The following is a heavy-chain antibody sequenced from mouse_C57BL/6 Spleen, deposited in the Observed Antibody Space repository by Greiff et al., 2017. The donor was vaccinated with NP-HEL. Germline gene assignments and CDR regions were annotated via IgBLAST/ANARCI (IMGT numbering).Heavy chain of an antibody. Sequence: EVKLMESGAELVRPGASVKLSCTASGFNIKDYYMHWVKQRPEQGLEWIGRIDPEDGDTEYAPKFQGKATMTADTSSNTAYLQLSNLTSEDTAVYYCTTGSSGHVGFAYWGQGTLVTVSA. V-gene: IGHV14-1*01. CDR1: GFNIKDYY. D-gene: IGHD3-2*02. CDR2: IDPEDGDT. CDR3: TTGSSGHVGFAY. J-gene: IGHJ3*01.